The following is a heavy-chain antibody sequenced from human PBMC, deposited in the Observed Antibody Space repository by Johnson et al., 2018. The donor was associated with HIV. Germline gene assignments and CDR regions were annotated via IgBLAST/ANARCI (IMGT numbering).Heavy chain of an antibody. Sequence: QMLLVESGGGVVQPGRSLRLSCAASGFTFSNYAMHWVRQAPGRGLEWVAVISYDGSNKYYADSVKGRFTISRDNSKNTLYLQMNSLRAEDTAVYYCARSYSTSWNASDIWGQGTMVTVSS. CDR3: ARSYSTSWNASDI. CDR1: GFTFSNYA. J-gene: IGHJ3*02. V-gene: IGHV3-30-3*01. CDR2: ISYDGSNK. D-gene: IGHD4-11*01.